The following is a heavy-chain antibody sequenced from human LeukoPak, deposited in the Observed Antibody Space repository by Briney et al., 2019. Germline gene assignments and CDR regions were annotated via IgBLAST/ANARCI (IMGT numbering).Heavy chain of an antibody. CDR1: GGSISSYY. V-gene: IGHV4-59*01. CDR2: IYYSGST. CDR3: ARAYGDYANWFDP. D-gene: IGHD4-17*01. Sequence: PSETLSLTCTVSGGSISSYYWSWNRQPPGMGLVWIGYIYYSGSTNYNPSLKSRVTISVDTSKNQFSLKLSSVTAADTAVYYCARAYGDYANWFDPWGQGTLVTVSS. J-gene: IGHJ5*02.